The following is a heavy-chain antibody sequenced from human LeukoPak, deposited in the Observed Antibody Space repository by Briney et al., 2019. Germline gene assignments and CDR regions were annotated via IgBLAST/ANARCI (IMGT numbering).Heavy chain of an antibody. CDR1: GGSFSGYY. Sequence: PSETLSLTCAVYGGSFSGYYWSWIRQPPGKGLEWIVEINHSGSTNSNPSLKSRVTKSVDTSKNQFSLNLSSVTAADTAVYYCARRYYDSSGYFPLYYYYYMDVWGKGTTVTISS. CDR2: INHSGST. CDR3: ARRYYDSSGYFPLYYYYYMDV. J-gene: IGHJ6*03. D-gene: IGHD3-22*01. V-gene: IGHV4-34*01.